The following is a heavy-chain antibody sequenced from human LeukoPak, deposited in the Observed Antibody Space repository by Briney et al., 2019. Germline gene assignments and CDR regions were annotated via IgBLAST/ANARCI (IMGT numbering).Heavy chain of an antibody. CDR2: IYYNGNT. J-gene: IGHJ4*02. CDR1: GDSVSSGSYY. V-gene: IGHV4-61*01. D-gene: IGHD5-18*01. CDR3: ARDRRYSYGYVVDY. Sequence: SETLSLTCTVSGDSVSSGSYYWSWIRQPPGKGLEWIMYIYYNGNTNYNPSLKSRVTISVDTSKNQFSLKLSSVTAADTAVYYCARDRRYSYGYVVDYWGQGTLVTVSS.